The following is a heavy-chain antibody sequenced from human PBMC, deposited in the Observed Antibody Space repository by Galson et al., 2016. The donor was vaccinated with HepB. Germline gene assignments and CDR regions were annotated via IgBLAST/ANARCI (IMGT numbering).Heavy chain of an antibody. CDR2: IKSKTDGGTT. J-gene: IGHJ5*02. CDR1: GFTFSNAW. D-gene: IGHD2-15*01. CDR3: TTRVVVMVAAAINWFDP. Sequence: PGLSCAASGFTFSNAWMNWVRQAPGKGLEWVGRIKSKTDGGTTDYAAPVKGRFTISRDDSKNTLYLQMNSLKTEDTAVYYCTTRVVVMVAAAINWFDPWGQGTLVTVSS. V-gene: IGHV3-15*07.